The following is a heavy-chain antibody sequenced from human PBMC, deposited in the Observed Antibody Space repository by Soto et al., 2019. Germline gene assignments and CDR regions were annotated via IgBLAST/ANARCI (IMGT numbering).Heavy chain of an antibody. CDR2: IYYSGST. D-gene: IGHD3-9*01. V-gene: IGHV4-39*01. Sequence: SETLSLTCTVSGGSISSSSYYLGWIRQPPWKGLEWIVSIYYSGSTYYNPSLKSRVTISVDTSKNQFSLKRSSVTAADTAVYYCERHDILTGYYYYWGQGTMVTVSS. CDR1: GGSISSSSYY. CDR3: ERHDILTGYYYY. J-gene: IGHJ4*02.